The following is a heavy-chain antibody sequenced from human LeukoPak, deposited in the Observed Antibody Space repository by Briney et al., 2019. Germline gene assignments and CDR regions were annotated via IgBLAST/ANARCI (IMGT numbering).Heavy chain of an antibody. CDR3: VEDVGLTASGSLDY. D-gene: IGHD1-26*01. V-gene: IGHV3-9*01. CDR1: GFSFGDHA. CDR2: ISWNSGGI. Sequence: PGGSLRLSCAASGFSFGDHALHWVRQPPGKGLEWVSSISWNSGGIAYADPVKGRFIISRDNAKNSVSLQMSTLRPEDTALYYCVEDVGLTASGSLDYWGQGALVTVSS. J-gene: IGHJ4*02.